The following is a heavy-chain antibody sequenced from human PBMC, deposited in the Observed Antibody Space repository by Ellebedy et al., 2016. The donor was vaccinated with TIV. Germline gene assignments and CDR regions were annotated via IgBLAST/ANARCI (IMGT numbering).Heavy chain of an antibody. Sequence: AASVKVSCKASGYTFTGYYMHWVRQAPGQGLEWMGWINPNSGDTEYAQNFQGRVTMTRDTSISTAYMELSSLTSDDTAMYYCARDIENSSGYWGQGTTVTVSS. CDR1: GYTFTGYY. CDR2: INPNSGDT. J-gene: IGHJ6*02. CDR3: ARDIENSSGY. V-gene: IGHV1-2*02. D-gene: IGHD6-19*01.